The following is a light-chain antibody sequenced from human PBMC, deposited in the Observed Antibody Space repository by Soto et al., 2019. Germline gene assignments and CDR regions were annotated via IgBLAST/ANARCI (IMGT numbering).Light chain of an antibody. Sequence: DVVMTQSPLSLSVTLGQPASISCRSSQGLVHSNGDTYLIWFQQRPGQSPRRLIYKVSNRDSGVPDRYSGSGSGTNLTLTISNVETGDVGVYYCMQTTHWPLTFGGGTKVEIK. CDR1: QGLVHSNGDTY. J-gene: IGKJ4*01. V-gene: IGKV2-30*02. CDR3: MQTTHWPLT. CDR2: KVS.